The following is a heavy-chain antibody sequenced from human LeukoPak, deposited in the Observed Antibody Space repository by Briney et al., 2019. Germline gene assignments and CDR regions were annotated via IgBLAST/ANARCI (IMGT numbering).Heavy chain of an antibody. D-gene: IGHD3-10*01. J-gene: IGHJ4*02. V-gene: IGHV3-7*01. Sequence: GGSLRLSCAASGITLSSYWMSWVRQAPGKELEWVAQIKQDGSEKYYVDSVKGRFTVSRDNAKNSLYLQMNSLRAEDTAVYYCATHLRDYWFGYVQLWGQGTLVTVSS. CDR3: ATHLRDYWFGYVQL. CDR2: IKQDGSEK. CDR1: GITLSSYW.